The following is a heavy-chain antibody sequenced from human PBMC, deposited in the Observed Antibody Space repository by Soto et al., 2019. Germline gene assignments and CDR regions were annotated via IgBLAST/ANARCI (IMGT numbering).Heavy chain of an antibody. D-gene: IGHD2-15*01. V-gene: IGHV3-30*03. Sequence: PVGSLRLSCAASGFTFISYGMHWGRQAPGKGLEWVAVISYDGSNKYYADSVKGRFTISRDNAKRSLYLQMMSLTAEDTAIYYCVGGGGGGIFDPWSQGNRVTVSS. CDR3: VGGGGGGIFDP. J-gene: IGHJ4*01. CDR1: GFTFISYG. CDR2: ISYDGSNK.